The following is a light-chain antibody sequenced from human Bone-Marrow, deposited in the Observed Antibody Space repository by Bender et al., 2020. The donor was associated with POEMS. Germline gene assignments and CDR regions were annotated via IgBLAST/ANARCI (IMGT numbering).Light chain of an antibody. V-gene: IGLV3-25*02. CDR3: QSADSSGSHHV. Sequence: SYELTQPPSVSVSPGQTARITCSGDALPKQYAYWYQQKPGRAPVLVIYKDTERPSGIPERFSCSSSGTTVTLTISGVQAEDEADYYCQSADSSGSHHVFGTGTKVTVL. J-gene: IGLJ1*01. CDR2: KDT. CDR1: ALPKQY.